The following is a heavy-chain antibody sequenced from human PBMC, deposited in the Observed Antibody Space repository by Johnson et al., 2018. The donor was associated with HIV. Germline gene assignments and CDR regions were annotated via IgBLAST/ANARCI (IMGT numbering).Heavy chain of an antibody. CDR3: TTWYWLVSGAYDI. Sequence: EVQLVESGGGLVKPGGSLRLSCAASGFTFSNAWMSWVRQAPGKGLEWVGRIKSKTDGGTTDYAAPVKGRFTISRDDSKNTLYLQMNSLKTEDTAVYYCTTWYWLVSGAYDIWGQGTMVTVSS. V-gene: IGHV3-15*01. CDR1: GFTFSNAW. J-gene: IGHJ3*02. D-gene: IGHD6-19*01. CDR2: IKSKTDGGTT.